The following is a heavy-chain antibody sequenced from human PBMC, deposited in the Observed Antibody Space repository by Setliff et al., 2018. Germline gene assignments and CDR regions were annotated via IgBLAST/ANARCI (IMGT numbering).Heavy chain of an antibody. D-gene: IGHD6-6*01. CDR2: INHSGSS. CDR3: ARGRNIAARLLDT. Sequence: SETLSLTCAAYGGTFSDYYWTWIRQAPGKGLEWIGEINHSGSSNYAPSLKSRVTISIDASKNQFSLQVTSVTAADTAVYYCARGRNIAARLLDTWGQGSLVTVSS. J-gene: IGHJ5*02. CDR1: GGTFSDYY. V-gene: IGHV4-34*01.